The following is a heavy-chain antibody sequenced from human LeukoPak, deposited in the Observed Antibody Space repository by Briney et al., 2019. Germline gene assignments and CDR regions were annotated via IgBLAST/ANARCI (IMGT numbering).Heavy chain of an antibody. CDR3: AKPFTYGSGSSFQTFDS. CDR1: GFTFNNYV. Sequence: GGSLRLSCAVSGFTFNNYVMSWVRQAPGKGLERVSAISGSGATTHYTDSVRGRFTISRDNSKNTLYLQMNSLRVEDTAVYYCAKPFTYGSGSSFQTFDSWGQGILVTVSS. J-gene: IGHJ4*02. D-gene: IGHD3-10*01. CDR2: ISGSGATT. V-gene: IGHV3-23*01.